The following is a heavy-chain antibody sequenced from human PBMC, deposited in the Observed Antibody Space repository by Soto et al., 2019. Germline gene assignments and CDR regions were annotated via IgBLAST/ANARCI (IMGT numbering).Heavy chain of an antibody. Sequence: SETLSLTCTVSGGSISSYYWSWIRQPPGKGLEWIGYIYYSGSTNYNPSLKSRVTISVDTSKNQFSLKLSSVTAADTAVYYCARVGLVTAHQPSLDYWGQGTLVTVSS. D-gene: IGHD2-21*02. J-gene: IGHJ4*02. CDR2: IYYSGST. CDR3: ARVGLVTAHQPSLDY. V-gene: IGHV4-59*01. CDR1: GGSISSYY.